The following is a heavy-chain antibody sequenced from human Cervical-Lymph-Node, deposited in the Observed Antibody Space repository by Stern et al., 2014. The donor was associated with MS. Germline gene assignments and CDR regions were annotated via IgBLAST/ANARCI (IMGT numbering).Heavy chain of an antibody. Sequence: QVQLVESGAEVKKPGASVKVSCKASGYTFTGYYMHWVRQAPGQGLEWMGWINPNSGGTNYAQKFQGWVTMTRDTSISTAYMELSRLRSDDTAVYYCARSIARFPSWFDPWGQGTLVTVSS. D-gene: IGHD2-21*01. V-gene: IGHV1-2*04. CDR1: GYTFTGYY. CDR2: INPNSGGT. CDR3: ARSIARFPSWFDP. J-gene: IGHJ5*02.